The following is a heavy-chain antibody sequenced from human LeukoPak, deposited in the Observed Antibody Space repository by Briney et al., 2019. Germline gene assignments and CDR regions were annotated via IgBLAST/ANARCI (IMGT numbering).Heavy chain of an antibody. J-gene: IGHJ4*02. CDR2: IYSGGST. CDR1: GFTVSSNY. Sequence: PGGSLRLSXAASGFTVSSNYMSWVRQAPGKGLEWVSLIYSGGSTYYADSVKGRFTTSRDNSKNTLYLQMNSLRAEDTAAYYCARDKSEYRYAYWSDYWGQGTLVTVSS. D-gene: IGHD5-18*01. V-gene: IGHV3-66*02. CDR3: ARDKSEYRYAYWSDY.